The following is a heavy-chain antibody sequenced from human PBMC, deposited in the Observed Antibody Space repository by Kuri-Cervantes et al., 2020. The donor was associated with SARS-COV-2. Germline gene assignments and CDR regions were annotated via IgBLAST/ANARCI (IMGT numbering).Heavy chain of an antibody. CDR1: GFTSTTYE. CDR2: ISSSGATI. D-gene: IGHD3-10*01. CDR3: ARDRSSYYYPSRPIDQGDY. J-gene: IGHJ4*02. Sequence: CAASGFTSTTYEMQCVRQAPGKGLEWVSLISSSGATIYYADSVKGRFTTSRDNAKNSLYLQMNSLRAEDTTVYYCARDRSSYYYPSRPIDQGDYWGQGTLVTVSS. V-gene: IGHV3-48*03.